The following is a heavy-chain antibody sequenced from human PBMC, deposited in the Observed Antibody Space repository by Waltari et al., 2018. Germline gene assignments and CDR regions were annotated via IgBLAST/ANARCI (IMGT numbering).Heavy chain of an antibody. CDR3: ALSSGWLLLLI. Sequence: QVQLVQSGAEVKKPGASVKVSCKASGYTFTSYAMHWVRQAPGQRLEWMGWINAGNSNTKYSQKIQGRVTSTRDTSASTTYMELSRLRSEDTAVDYCALSSGWLLLLIWGQGTMVTVSS. D-gene: IGHD3-22*01. V-gene: IGHV1-3*01. CDR1: GYTFTSYA. J-gene: IGHJ3*02. CDR2: INAGNSNT.